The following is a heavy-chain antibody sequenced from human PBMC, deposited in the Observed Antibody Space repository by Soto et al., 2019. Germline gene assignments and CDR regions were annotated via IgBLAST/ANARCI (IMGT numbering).Heavy chain of an antibody. CDR3: ARPFITGTTDYYYGMDV. J-gene: IGHJ6*02. D-gene: IGHD1-7*01. CDR1: GGSISSSSYY. CDR2: IYYSGST. V-gene: IGHV4-39*01. Sequence: SETLSLTCTVSGGSISSSSYYWGWIRQPPGKGLEWVGSIYYSGSTYYNPSLKSRVTISVDTSKNQFSLKLSSVTAADTAVYYCARPFITGTTDYYYGMDVWGQGTTVTV.